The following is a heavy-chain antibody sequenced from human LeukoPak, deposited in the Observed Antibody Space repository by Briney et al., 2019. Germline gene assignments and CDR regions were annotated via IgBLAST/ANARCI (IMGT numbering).Heavy chain of an antibody. J-gene: IGHJ4*02. CDR1: GFTFSVYW. D-gene: IGHD6-19*01. CDR2: VMGDGSNT. CDR3: ARGTGYSSGWSHFDY. V-gene: IGHV3-74*01. Sequence: GGSLRLSCAASGFTFSVYWMHWVRREPGKGLVWVSRVMGDGSNTHYADSVRGRFTISRDNAKNSLYLQMNSLRAEDTAVYYCARGTGYSSGWSHFDYWGQGTLVTVSS.